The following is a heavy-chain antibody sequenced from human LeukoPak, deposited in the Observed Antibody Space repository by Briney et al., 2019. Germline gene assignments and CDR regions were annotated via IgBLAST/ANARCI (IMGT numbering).Heavy chain of an antibody. Sequence: SETLSLTCTVSGGSISSYYWSWIRQPPGKGLEWIGYIYYSGSTNYNPSLKSRVTISVDTSKNQFSLKLSSVTAADTAVYYCARHPRYCSSTSCYPGAMDVWGKGTTVTVSS. V-gene: IGHV4-59*08. D-gene: IGHD2-2*01. CDR3: ARHPRYCSSTSCYPGAMDV. CDR1: GGSISSYY. CDR2: IYYSGST. J-gene: IGHJ6*03.